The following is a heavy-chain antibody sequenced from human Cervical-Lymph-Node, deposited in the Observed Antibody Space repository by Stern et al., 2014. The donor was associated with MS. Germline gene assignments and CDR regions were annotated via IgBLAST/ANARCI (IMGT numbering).Heavy chain of an antibody. CDR1: GFTFSDAW. J-gene: IGHJ2*01. CDR2: VTSNLLGATT. D-gene: IGHD1-7*01. CDR3: TTDWGSGTYYIRAFDL. V-gene: IGHV3-15*01. Sequence: VQLVQSGGDLVKPGGSLRLSCAASGFTFSDAWMHWVRQAPGKGLGWVGRVTSNLLGATTDYTAPVKGRFTISRDDSRNTLFLEMTSLKIEDTGVYYCTTDWGSGTYYIRAFDLWGRGTLVTVSS.